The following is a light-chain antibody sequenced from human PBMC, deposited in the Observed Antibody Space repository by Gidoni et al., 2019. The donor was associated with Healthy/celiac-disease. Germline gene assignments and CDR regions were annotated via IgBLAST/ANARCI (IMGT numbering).Light chain of an antibody. J-gene: IGKJ4*01. Sequence: IVLTQSPATLSLSPGDRATLSCRASQSVSSYLAWYQQKPGQAPRLLIYDASNRATGIPARFSGSGSGTDFTLTISSLEPEDFAVYYCQQRSNVLTFGGGTKVEIK. CDR3: QQRSNVLT. CDR1: QSVSSY. CDR2: DAS. V-gene: IGKV3-11*01.